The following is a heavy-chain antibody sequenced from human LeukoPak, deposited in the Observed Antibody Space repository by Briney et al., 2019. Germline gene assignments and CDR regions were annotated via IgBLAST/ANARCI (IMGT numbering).Heavy chain of an antibody. CDR1: GGSISSYY. D-gene: IGHD5-18*01. CDR3: ATHTAGSFFFDY. Sequence: SETLSLTCTVSGGSISSYYWSRIRQPPGKGLEWIGYIYYSGSTNYNPSLKSRVTISVDTSKNQFSLKLSSVTAADTAVYYCATHTAGSFFFDYWGQGTLVTVSS. V-gene: IGHV4-59*08. CDR2: IYYSGST. J-gene: IGHJ4*02.